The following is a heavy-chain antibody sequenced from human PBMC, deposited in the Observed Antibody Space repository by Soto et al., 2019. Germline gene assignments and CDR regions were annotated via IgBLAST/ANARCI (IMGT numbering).Heavy chain of an antibody. J-gene: IGHJ5*02. V-gene: IGHV2-5*02. CDR3: AHRATMTIFGLIIDNGIWFDP. CDR1: GFSLSTSGAA. CDR2: IYWDGDK. Sequence: QINLIESGPTLVNPTQTLTLTCTFPGFSLSTSGAAWGWVRQPPGRAREWLALIYWDGDKRYNASLGNRLTITKDTSMNQVVLTLTNVDPADTATYYCAHRATMTIFGLIIDNGIWFDPWGQGTRVIVSS. D-gene: IGHD3-3*01.